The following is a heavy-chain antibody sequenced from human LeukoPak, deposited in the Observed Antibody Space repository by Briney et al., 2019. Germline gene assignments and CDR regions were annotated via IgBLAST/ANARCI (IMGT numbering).Heavy chain of an antibody. CDR1: GYTFTYYV. CDR3: ARGEKPYDY. J-gene: IGHJ4*02. CDR2: INAYNGNT. Sequence: GASVKVSCKISGYTFTYYVISWVRQAPGQGLEWMGWINAYNGNTNDAQKFQGRVTMTTDTSTSTAYMELRSLRSDDTAVYYCARGEKPYDYWGQGTLVSVSS. V-gene: IGHV1-18*01. D-gene: IGHD1-26*01.